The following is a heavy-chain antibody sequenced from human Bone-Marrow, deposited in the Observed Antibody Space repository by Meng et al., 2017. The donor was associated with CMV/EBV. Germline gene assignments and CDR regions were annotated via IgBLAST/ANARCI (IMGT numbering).Heavy chain of an antibody. V-gene: IGHV3-21*01. CDR2: ISSSSSYI. J-gene: IGHJ6*02. CDR1: GFTFSSYS. CDR3: ARVPGVVPAAILNYYYYGMDF. Sequence: GGSLRLSCAASGFTFSSYSMNWVRQAPGKGLEWVSSISSSSSYIYYADSVKGRFTISRDNAKNSLYLQMNSLRAEDTAVYYCARVPGVVPAAILNYYYYGMDFWGQGTTVTVSS. D-gene: IGHD2-2*02.